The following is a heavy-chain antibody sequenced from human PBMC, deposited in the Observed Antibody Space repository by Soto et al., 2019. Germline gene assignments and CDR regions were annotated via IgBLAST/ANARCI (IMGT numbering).Heavy chain of an antibody. D-gene: IGHD6-19*01. J-gene: IGHJ1*01. CDR3: AKGVLGIAVARTGFFHY. V-gene: IGHV3-23*01. CDR2: ISGSGDST. Sequence: PGGSLRLSCAASGFTFSSYAMSWVRQAPGKGLEWVSGISGSGDSTYYADSVKGRFTISRDNSKNTLYLQMNSLRAEDTAVYYCAKGVLGIAVARTGFFHYCGQGTLVTVYS. CDR1: GFTFSSYA.